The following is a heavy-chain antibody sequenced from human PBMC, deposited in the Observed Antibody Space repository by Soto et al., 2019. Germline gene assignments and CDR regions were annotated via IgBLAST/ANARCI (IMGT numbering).Heavy chain of an antibody. Sequence: ASVKVSCKASGYTFTSYYMHWVRQAPGQGLEWMGIINPSGGSTSYAQKFQGRVTMTRDTSTSTVYMELSSLRSEDTAVYYCARANDILTGSHYYYYYMDVWGKGTTVTVSS. J-gene: IGHJ6*03. V-gene: IGHV1-46*03. CDR1: GYTFTSYY. D-gene: IGHD3-9*01. CDR2: INPSGGST. CDR3: ARANDILTGSHYYYYYMDV.